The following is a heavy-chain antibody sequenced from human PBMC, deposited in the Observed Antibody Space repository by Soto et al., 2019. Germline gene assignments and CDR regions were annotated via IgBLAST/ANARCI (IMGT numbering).Heavy chain of an antibody. V-gene: IGHV3-7*01. J-gene: IGHJ6*04. D-gene: IGHD6-6*01. CDR2: IKQDGSEK. CDR1: GFTFSSYW. CDR3: ARDESEGSSPALDV. Sequence: GGSLRLSCAASGFTFSSYWMSWVRQAPGKGLEWVANIKQDGSEKYYVDSVKGRFTISRDNAKNSLYLQMNSLRAEDTAVYYCARDESEGSSPALDVWGKGTTVTVSS.